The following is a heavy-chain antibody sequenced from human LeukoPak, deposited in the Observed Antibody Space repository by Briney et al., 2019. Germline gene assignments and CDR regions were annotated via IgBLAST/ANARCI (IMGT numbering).Heavy chain of an antibody. CDR3: AKNYFVLLPLARTYAFDI. J-gene: IGHJ3*02. CDR1: GFTFSSYW. Sequence: PGGSLRLSCAASGFTFSSYWMSWVRQAPGKGLEWVANIKQDGSEEYYVDSVKGRFTISRDNAKNSLYLQMNSLRAEDTAVYYCAKNYFVLLPLARTYAFDIWGQGTMVTVSS. D-gene: IGHD2-15*01. V-gene: IGHV3-7*01. CDR2: IKQDGSEE.